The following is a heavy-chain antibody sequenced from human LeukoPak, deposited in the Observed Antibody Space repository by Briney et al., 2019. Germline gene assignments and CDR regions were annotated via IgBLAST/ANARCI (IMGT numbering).Heavy chain of an antibody. Sequence: PSETLSLTCTVSGGSISSYYWSWIRQPAGKGLEWIGRIYTSGSTNYNPSLKSRVTMSVDTSKSQFSLKLSSVTAADTAVYYCARGGVSRITMIRGVILNWFDPWGQGTLVTVSS. CDR1: GGSISSYY. V-gene: IGHV4-4*07. J-gene: IGHJ5*02. CDR2: IYTSGST. CDR3: ARGGVSRITMIRGVILNWFDP. D-gene: IGHD3-10*01.